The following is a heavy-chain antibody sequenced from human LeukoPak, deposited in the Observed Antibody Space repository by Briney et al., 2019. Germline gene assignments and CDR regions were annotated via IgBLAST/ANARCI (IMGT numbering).Heavy chain of an antibody. CDR1: GTTLSNYG. CDR3: ARDCSGGTCYLDY. CDR2: FSAYNGNT. J-gene: IGHJ4*02. D-gene: IGHD2-15*01. Sequence: ASVKVSCKASGTTLSNYGITWVRQAPGQGLEWMGWFSAYNGNTNYAQKFQGRATMTTDTSTSTAYMELRSLRSDDTALYYCARDCSGGTCYLDYWGQGTLVTVSS. V-gene: IGHV1-18*01.